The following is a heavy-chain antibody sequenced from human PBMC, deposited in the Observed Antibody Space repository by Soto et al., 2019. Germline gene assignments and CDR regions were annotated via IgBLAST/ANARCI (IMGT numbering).Heavy chain of an antibody. Sequence: SVKVSCKASGGTFSSYTITWVRQAPGQGLEWMGRIIPIIGIINYAQKFQGRVTITADKFTGTAYMELTRLRSDDTAVYYCAGDPDSHYNDSHASSYPWGQGTLVTVSS. CDR2: IIPIIGII. D-gene: IGHD3-22*01. J-gene: IGHJ5*02. V-gene: IGHV1-69*04. CDR3: AGDPDSHYNDSHASSYP. CDR1: GGTFSSYT.